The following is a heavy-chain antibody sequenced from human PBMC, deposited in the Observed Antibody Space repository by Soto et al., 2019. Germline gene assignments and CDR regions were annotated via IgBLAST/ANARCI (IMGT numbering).Heavy chain of an antibody. CDR2: IKQDGTEK. J-gene: IGHJ4*02. CDR3: ARGGRSGDY. CDR1: GFTFSNYW. Sequence: EAQVVESGGGLVQPGGSLRLSYEASGFTFSNYWMSWVRQAPGKGLEWVANIKQDGTEKYYVDAVKGRFTISRDNAKNSLYLQMNSLRAEDTAVYYCARGGRSGDYWGQGTLVTVSS. D-gene: IGHD3-10*01. V-gene: IGHV3-7*01.